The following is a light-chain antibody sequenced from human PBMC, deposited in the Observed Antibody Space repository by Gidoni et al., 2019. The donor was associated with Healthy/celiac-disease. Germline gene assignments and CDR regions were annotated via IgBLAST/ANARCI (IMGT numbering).Light chain of an antibody. J-gene: IGLJ2*01. CDR1: SSDVGGYNY. V-gene: IGLV2-14*01. CDR2: EVS. CDR3: SSYTSSSTLV. Sequence: QSALTQPASGSGSPGQSITISCTGTSSDVGGYNYVSRYQQHPGKAPKLMIYEVSNRPSGVSNRFSGSKSGNTASLTISGLQAEDEADYYCSSYTSSSTLVFGGGTKLTVL.